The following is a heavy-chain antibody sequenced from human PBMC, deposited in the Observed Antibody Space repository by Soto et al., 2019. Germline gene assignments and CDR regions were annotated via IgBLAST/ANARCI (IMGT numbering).Heavy chain of an antibody. CDR3: ASFGDYLYGVDY. CDR1: GYTLTELS. V-gene: IGHV1-24*01. CDR2: FDPEDGET. Sequence: ASVKVSCKVSGYTLTELSMHWVRQAPGKGLEWMGGFDPEDGETIYAQKFQGRVTMTEDTSTDTAYMKLSSLRSEDTAIYYCASFGDYLYGVDYWGQGTLVTVSS. J-gene: IGHJ4*02. D-gene: IGHD4-17*01.